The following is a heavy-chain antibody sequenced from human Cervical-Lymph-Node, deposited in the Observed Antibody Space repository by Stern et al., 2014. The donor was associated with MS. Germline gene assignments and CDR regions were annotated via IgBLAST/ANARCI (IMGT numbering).Heavy chain of an antibody. V-gene: IGHV4-31*03. J-gene: IGHJ5*01. CDR2: IYHSGST. D-gene: IGHD2-2*01. CDR1: GGSISSGGYF. CDR3: ARKGAIVPAAIENWFDS. Sequence: QVQLQESGPGLVKPSQTLSLTCTVSGGSISSGGYFWSWIRQHPGKGLEWIGFIYHSGSTYYNPSLKSRVTISVDTSKNQFSLNLSSVPAADTAVYYCARKGAIVPAAIENWFDSWGQGTLVTVSS.